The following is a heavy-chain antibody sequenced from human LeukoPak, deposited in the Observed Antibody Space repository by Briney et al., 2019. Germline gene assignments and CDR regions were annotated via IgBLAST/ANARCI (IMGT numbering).Heavy chain of an antibody. V-gene: IGHV3-23*01. CDR1: GFTFSSYA. D-gene: IGHD3-9*01. J-gene: IGHJ4*02. CDR3: AKAEGYDILTGLDY. CDR2: IGASGGST. Sequence: AGGSLGLSCAPSGFTFSSYAMSWVRQAPGKGLEWVSGIGASGGSTYYADSVKGRFTISRDNSKNTLYLQMNSLRTEDTAVYYCAKAEGYDILTGLDYWGQGTLVTVSS.